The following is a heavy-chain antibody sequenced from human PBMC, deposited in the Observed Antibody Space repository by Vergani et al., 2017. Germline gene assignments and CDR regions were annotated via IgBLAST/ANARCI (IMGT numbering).Heavy chain of an antibody. CDR2: IYTSGST. D-gene: IGHD2-2*01. J-gene: IGHJ6*03. CDR3: ARSKYQLLVNYYYYYMDV. CDR1: GGSISSGSYY. Sequence: QVQLQESGPGLVKPSQTLSLTCTVSGGSISSGSYYWSWIRQPAGKGLEWIGRIYTSGSTNYNPSLKSRVTMSVDTSKNQFSLKLSSVTAADTAVYYCARSKYQLLVNYYYYYMDVWGKGTTVTVSS. V-gene: IGHV4-61*02.